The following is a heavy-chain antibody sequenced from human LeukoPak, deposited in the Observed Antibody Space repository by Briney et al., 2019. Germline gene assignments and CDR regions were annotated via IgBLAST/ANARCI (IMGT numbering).Heavy chain of an antibody. D-gene: IGHD1-26*01. CDR1: GGSISSGSYY. CDR3: ARRGGSPLGAFDI. CDR2: IYTSGST. Sequence: TPSQTLSLTCTVSGGSISSGSYYWSWIRQPAGKGLEWIGRIYTSGSTNYNPSLKSRVTISVDTSKNQFSLKLSSVTAADTAVYFCARRGGSPLGAFDIWGQGTMVTVSS. V-gene: IGHV4-61*02. J-gene: IGHJ3*02.